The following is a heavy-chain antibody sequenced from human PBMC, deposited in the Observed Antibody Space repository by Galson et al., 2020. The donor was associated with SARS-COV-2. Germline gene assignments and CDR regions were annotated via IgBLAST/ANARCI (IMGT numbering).Heavy chain of an antibody. D-gene: IGHD3-10*01. J-gene: IGHJ4*02. Sequence: TGGSLRLSCAASGFTFSSYAMHWVRQAPGKGLEWVAVISYDGSNKYYADSVKGRFTISRDNSKNTLYLQMNSLRAEDTAVYYCARDFRASWFWESWGGYWGQGTLVTVSS. CDR3: ARDFRASWFWESWGGY. CDR1: GFTFSSYA. V-gene: IGHV3-30-3*01. CDR2: ISYDGSNK.